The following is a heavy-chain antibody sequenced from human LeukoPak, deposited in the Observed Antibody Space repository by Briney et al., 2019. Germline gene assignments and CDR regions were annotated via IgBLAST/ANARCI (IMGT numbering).Heavy chain of an antibody. CDR3: ARGGYSSSWYFAFDI. CDR1: GFTFSSYG. J-gene: IGHJ3*02. Sequence: GGSLRLSCAASGFTFSSYGMHWVRQAPGKGLEWVADIWYDGSNKYYADSVKGRFTISRDNSKNTLYLQMNSLRAEDTAVYYCARGGYSSSWYFAFDIWGQGTMVTVSS. V-gene: IGHV3-33*01. CDR2: IWYDGSNK. D-gene: IGHD6-13*01.